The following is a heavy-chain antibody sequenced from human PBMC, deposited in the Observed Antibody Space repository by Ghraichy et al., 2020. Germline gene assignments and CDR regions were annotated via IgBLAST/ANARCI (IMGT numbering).Heavy chain of an antibody. D-gene: IGHD3-16*01. Sequence: GGSLRLSCAASGFTFSIYDMNWVRRAPGKGPEWVSAISGSGHRTYYADSVKGRFTISRDNSKNTLSLQMNSLRAEDTAVYYCAKAFGSLYYYNMDVWGQGTTVTVSS. J-gene: IGHJ6*02. CDR1: GFTFSIYD. CDR3: AKAFGSLYYYNMDV. CDR2: ISGSGHRT. V-gene: IGHV3-23*01.